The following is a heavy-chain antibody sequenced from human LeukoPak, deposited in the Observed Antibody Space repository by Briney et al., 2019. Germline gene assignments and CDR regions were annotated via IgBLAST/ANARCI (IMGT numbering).Heavy chain of an antibody. V-gene: IGHV5-51*01. CDR1: GYSFTSHW. J-gene: IGHJ4*02. CDR3: ARWRSTVTSDSDY. CDR2: IHPGDSDT. D-gene: IGHD4-17*01. Sequence: GESLKISCKGSGYSFTSHWIGWVRQMPGKGPEWLGIIHPGDSDTRYSPSFQGQVTISADRSTSTAYLQWNSLKASDTAMYYCARWRSTVTSDSDYWGQGTLVTVS.